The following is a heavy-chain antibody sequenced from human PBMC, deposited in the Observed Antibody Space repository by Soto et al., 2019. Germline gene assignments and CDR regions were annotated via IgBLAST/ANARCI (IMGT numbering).Heavy chain of an antibody. D-gene: IGHD3-22*01. J-gene: IGHJ4*02. CDR1: GGSFSGDY. CDR2: INHSGST. Sequence: NPSETLSLTCAVYGGSFSGDYWSWIRQPPGEGLEWIGEINHSGSTNYNPSLKSRVTISVDTSKNQFSLRLSSVTAADTAVYYCARARGSYSDGSGYHWPLDYWGQGTLVTVSS. V-gene: IGHV4-34*01. CDR3: ARARGSYSDGSGYHWPLDY.